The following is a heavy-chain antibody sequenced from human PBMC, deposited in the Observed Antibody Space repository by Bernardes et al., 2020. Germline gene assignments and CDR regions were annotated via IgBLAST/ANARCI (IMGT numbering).Heavy chain of an antibody. Sequence: GSLRLSCAASGFTFSDYSMDWVRQAPGKGLEWISYIRDNSRNIDYADSVKGRFTISRDSAKNSLYLQMNSLRGDDTAVYYCVRDWHWSFDLWSRGTLVTVSS. CDR1: GFTFSDYS. CDR3: VRDWHWSFDL. V-gene: IGHV3-48*01. CDR2: IRDNSRNI. J-gene: IGHJ2*01.